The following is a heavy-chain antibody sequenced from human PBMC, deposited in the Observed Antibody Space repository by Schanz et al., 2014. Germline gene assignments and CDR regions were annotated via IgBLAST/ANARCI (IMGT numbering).Heavy chain of an antibody. CDR3: VRDAGWAFGDYHGMDV. V-gene: IGHV1-18*01. CDR2: ISGYNGDT. J-gene: IGHJ6*02. D-gene: IGHD3-10*01. Sequence: QVQLVQSGAEVKKPGSSVKVSCKASGGTFSSSTLTWVRQAPGQGLEWMGWISGYNGDTNYAPKFQDRVTMTTDTSTGITSLELRNLKSDDTAVYYCVRDAGWAFGDYHGMDVWGQGTSXTVSS. CDR1: GGTFSSST.